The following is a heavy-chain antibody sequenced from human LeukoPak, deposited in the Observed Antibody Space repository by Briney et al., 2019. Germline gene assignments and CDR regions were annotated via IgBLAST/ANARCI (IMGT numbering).Heavy chain of an antibody. CDR3: ARGRYCISGTCYNNWFDP. J-gene: IGHJ5*02. Sequence: ASVKVSCKASGYTFTSYGISWVRQAPGQGLEWLGWINPNSGGTDYAQKFQGRVAMTRDMSISTAYMELSGLRSDDTAMYYCARGRYCISGTCYNNWFDPWGQGTLVTVSS. CDR1: GYTFTSYG. CDR2: INPNSGGT. D-gene: IGHD2-15*01. V-gene: IGHV1-2*02.